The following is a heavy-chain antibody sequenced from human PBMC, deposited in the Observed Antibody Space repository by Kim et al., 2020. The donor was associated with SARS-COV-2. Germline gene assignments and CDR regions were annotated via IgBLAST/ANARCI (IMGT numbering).Heavy chain of an antibody. D-gene: IGHD1-1*01. Sequence: SETLSLTCTVSGGSISSSSYYWGWIRQPPGKGLEWIGSIYYSGSTYYNPSLKSRVTISVDTSKNQFSLKLSSVTAADTAVYYCARQGTPSVVPYWGQGTLVTVSS. CDR1: GGSISSSSYY. J-gene: IGHJ4*02. V-gene: IGHV4-39*01. CDR2: IYYSGST. CDR3: ARQGTPSVVPY.